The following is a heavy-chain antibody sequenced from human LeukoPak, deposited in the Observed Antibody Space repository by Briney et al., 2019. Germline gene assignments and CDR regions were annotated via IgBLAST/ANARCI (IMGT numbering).Heavy chain of an antibody. V-gene: IGHV1-2*02. J-gene: IGHJ3*01. CDR2: INPDSGGT. CDR1: GYTFTGYY. Sequence: GASVKVSCKASGYTFTGYYMHWVRQAPGQGLEWMGWINPDSGGTNNAQKFQGRFTMTRDTSISTAYMELSRLRSDDTAVYYCARTFYDTLDSDAFDFWGQGTMVIVSS. D-gene: IGHD2/OR15-2a*01. CDR3: ARTFYDTLDSDAFDF.